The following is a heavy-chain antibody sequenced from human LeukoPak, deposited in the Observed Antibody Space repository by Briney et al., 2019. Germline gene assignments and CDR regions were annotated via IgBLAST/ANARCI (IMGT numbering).Heavy chain of an antibody. J-gene: IGHJ6*02. D-gene: IGHD3-9*01. CDR3: ARDLRYFDWSTTLGAYGMDV. CDR2: IWYDGSNK. Sequence: PGGSLRLSCAASGFTFSSYGMHWVRQAPGKGLEWVAVIWYDGSNKYYADSVKGRFTISRDNSKNTLYLQMNCLRAEDTAVYYCARDLRYFDWSTTLGAYGMDVWGQGTTVTVSS. V-gene: IGHV3-33*01. CDR1: GFTFSSYG.